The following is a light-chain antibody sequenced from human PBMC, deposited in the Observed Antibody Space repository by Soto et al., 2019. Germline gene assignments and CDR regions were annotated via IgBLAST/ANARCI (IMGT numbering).Light chain of an antibody. CDR1: HSVSRTY. J-gene: IGKJ1*01. CDR3: QQYGSSPWT. CDR2: GVS. V-gene: IGKV3-20*01. Sequence: LTQSPGTLTLSPGERATISWRASHSVSRTYLAWHQQKPGQAPRLLMYGVSDRATGTPGRFSGSGSGTDFTLTISRLEPEDFAVYYCQQYGSSPWTFGQGAKVAIK.